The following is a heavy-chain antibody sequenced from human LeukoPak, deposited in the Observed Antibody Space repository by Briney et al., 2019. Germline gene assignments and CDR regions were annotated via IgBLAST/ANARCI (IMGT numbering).Heavy chain of an antibody. CDR2: ISSSSSYI. CDR1: GFTFSSYS. CDR3: ARVRSTPHGYMDV. V-gene: IGHV3-21*01. D-gene: IGHD3-3*01. J-gene: IGHJ6*03. Sequence: KPGGSLRLSCAASGFTFSSYSMNWVRQAPGKGLEWVSSISSSSSYIYYADSVKGRFTISRDNAKNSLYLQMNSLRVEDTAVYYCARVRSTPHGYMDVWGKGTTVTVSS.